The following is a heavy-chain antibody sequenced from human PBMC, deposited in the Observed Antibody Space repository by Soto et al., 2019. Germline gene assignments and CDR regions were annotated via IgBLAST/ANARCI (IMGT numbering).Heavy chain of an antibody. J-gene: IGHJ6*02. CDR1: GGSISSGGYY. Sequence: SETLSLTCTVSGGSISSGGYYWSWVRQHPGKGLEWIGYIYYSGSTYYNPSLKSRVTISVDTSKNQFSLKLSSVTAADTAVYYCARLLFNLAYYYNTGMDVWDQGTTVTVSS. V-gene: IGHV4-31*03. CDR2: IYYSGST. CDR3: ARLLFNLAYYYNTGMDV. D-gene: IGHD3-22*01.